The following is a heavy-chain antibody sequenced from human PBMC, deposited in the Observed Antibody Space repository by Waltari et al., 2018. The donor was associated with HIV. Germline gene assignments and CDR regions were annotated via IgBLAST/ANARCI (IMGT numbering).Heavy chain of an antibody. D-gene: IGHD3-22*01. Sequence: SGGGSAQPRGSLRVSCGCAGFHSENYWMSWVRQAPGKGLELVANINQDGSDMFLADSVKGRFTIFRDNSKKSLSLQMNKLRVEDMGTYYCARSSSGLFDHWGQGSLVTVSS. J-gene: IGHJ4*02. CDR3: ARSSSGLFDH. CDR2: INQDGSDM. CDR1: GFHSENYW. V-gene: IGHV3-7*03.